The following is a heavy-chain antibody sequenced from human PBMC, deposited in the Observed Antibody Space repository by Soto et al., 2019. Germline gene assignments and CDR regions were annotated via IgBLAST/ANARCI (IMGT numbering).Heavy chain of an antibody. CDR2: IKEDGNKQ. V-gene: IGHV3-7*01. Sequence: PGGSLRLSCAASGFTFSSYWMTWVRQAPGKGLEWMANIKEDGNKQYYLEYLRGRITISRDNAKNSLYLQMNSLRVEDTAVYYCSIDRALFSFGYQRGNYLDYWGQGALVTVSS. J-gene: IGHJ4*02. CDR1: GFTFSSYW. CDR3: SIDRALFSFGYQRGNYLDY. D-gene: IGHD3-22*01.